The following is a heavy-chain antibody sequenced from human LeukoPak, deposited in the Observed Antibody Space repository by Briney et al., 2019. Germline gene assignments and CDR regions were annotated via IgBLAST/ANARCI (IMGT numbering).Heavy chain of an antibody. CDR3: ARLVVVVPAATNDAFDI. Sequence: ASETLSLTCTVSGGSISSYYWSWIRQPPGKGREWNGYIYDSGSTNYNPSLKRRCTISVDTSKTPFSLKLSYVTAAAPAVYYCARLVVVVPAATNDAFDIWGQGTMVTVSS. CDR1: GGSISSYY. J-gene: IGHJ3*02. V-gene: IGHV4-59*08. D-gene: IGHD2-2*01. CDR2: IYDSGST.